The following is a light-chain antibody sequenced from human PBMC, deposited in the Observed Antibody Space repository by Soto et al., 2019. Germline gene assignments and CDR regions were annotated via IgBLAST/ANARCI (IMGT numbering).Light chain of an antibody. CDR1: QSLLHSNGYNY. Sequence: DIVMRQSPLSLPVTPGEPASIACRSSQSLLHSNGYNYLHWYLQKPGQSPHLLIYSGSNQAFWVRDSFSGSGSGTDFTLKISRMEAEDVGVYYCMQTLRTLYTFGQGTELYIK. CDR2: SGS. V-gene: IGKV2-28*01. J-gene: IGKJ2*01. CDR3: MQTLRTLYT.